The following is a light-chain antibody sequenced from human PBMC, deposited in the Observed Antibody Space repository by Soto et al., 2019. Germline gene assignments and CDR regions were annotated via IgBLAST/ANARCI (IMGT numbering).Light chain of an antibody. CDR1: SSDVGGHNY. Sequence: QSALTQVASVSASPGQSITISCTGTSSDVGGHNYVSWYQQHPGNAPKLMIYNVDYRPSGVANRFSGSKSGNTASLTISGLQDDDEAYYYCGSYADSSTVVFGGGTKVTVL. V-gene: IGLV2-14*03. CDR2: NVD. CDR3: GSYADSSTVV. J-gene: IGLJ2*01.